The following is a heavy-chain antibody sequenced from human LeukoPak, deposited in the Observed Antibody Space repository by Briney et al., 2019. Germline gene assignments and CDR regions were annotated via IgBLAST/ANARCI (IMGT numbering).Heavy chain of an antibody. CDR2: ISSSGSTI. V-gene: IGHV3-48*03. J-gene: IGHJ5*02. CDR3: ASQLRDYYLRWFDP. Sequence: GGSLRLSCAASGFTLSSYEMNWVRQAPGKGLEWVSYISSSGSTIYYADSVKGRFTISRDNAKNSLYLQMNSLRAEDTAVYYCASQLRDYYLRWFDPWGQGTLVTVSS. CDR1: GFTLSSYE. D-gene: IGHD4-17*01.